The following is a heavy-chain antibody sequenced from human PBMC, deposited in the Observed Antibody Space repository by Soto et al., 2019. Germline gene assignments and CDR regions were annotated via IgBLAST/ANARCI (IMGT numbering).Heavy chain of an antibody. CDR3: ARLNPVVAARAGVHGQFDY. CDR1: GGSISSGDYY. V-gene: IGHV4-30-4*01. D-gene: IGHD2-15*01. J-gene: IGHJ4*02. CDR2: IYYSGST. Sequence: ASETLSLTCTVSGGSISSGDYYWSWIRQPPGKGLEWIGYIYYSGSTYYNPSLKSRVTISVDTSKNQFSLKLSSVTAADTAVYYCARLNPVVAARAGVHGQFDYWGQGTLVTVSS.